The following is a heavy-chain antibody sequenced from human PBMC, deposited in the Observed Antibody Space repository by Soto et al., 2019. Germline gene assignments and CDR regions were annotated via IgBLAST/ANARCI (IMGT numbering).Heavy chain of an antibody. CDR3: ANRRTYRGDAFCVAN. CDR1: GFTFSSYA. V-gene: IGHV3-23*01. Sequence: GGSLRLSCAASGFTFSSYAMSWVRQAPGKGLEWVSGVSGSGSKTYYADSVKGRFTISRDNSKNTLYLEMNSLRAEDTAVYYCANRRTYRGDAFCVANWGQGSLVTVSS. J-gene: IGHJ1*01. CDR2: VSGSGSKT. D-gene: IGHD5-12*01.